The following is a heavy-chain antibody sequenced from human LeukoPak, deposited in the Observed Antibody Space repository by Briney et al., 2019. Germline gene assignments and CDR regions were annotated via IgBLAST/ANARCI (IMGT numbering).Heavy chain of an antibody. Sequence: PSETLSLTCTVSGASVSIGGPYWSWIRQPPGKELESIAYVYYGGSTYYNPSLQSRVTISVDTSKNQFFLKLRSVAAADTAVYYCARGRGYGYGIDYWGQGILVTVSS. D-gene: IGHD5-18*01. V-gene: IGHV4-61*08. CDR2: VYYGGST. CDR1: GASVSIGGPY. J-gene: IGHJ4*02. CDR3: ARGRGYGYGIDY.